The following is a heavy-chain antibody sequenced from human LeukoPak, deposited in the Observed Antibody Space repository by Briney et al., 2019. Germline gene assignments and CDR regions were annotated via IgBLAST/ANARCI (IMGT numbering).Heavy chain of an antibody. Sequence: SETLSLTCAVYGGSFSGYYWSWIRQPPGKGLEWIGEINHSGSTNYNPSLKSRVTISVDTSKNQFSLKLSSVTAADTAVYYCARGDDYYDSSGYKYFDYWGQGTLVTVSS. CDR2: INHSGST. J-gene: IGHJ4*02. CDR3: ARGDDYYDSSGYKYFDY. D-gene: IGHD3-22*01. V-gene: IGHV4-34*01. CDR1: GGSFSGYY.